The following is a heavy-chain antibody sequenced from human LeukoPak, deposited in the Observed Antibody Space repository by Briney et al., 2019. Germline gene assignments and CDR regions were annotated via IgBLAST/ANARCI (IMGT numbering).Heavy chain of an antibody. J-gene: IGHJ1*01. CDR3: ARDSSWYRRDFQH. CDR2: IIPIFGTA. CDR1: GGTFSSYA. V-gene: IGHV1-69*05. Sequence: SVKVSCKASGGTFSSYAISWVRQAPGQGLEWMGGIIPIFGTANYAQKFQGRVTITTDESTSTTYMELSSLRSEDTAVYYCARDSSWYRRDFQHWGQGTLVTVSS. D-gene: IGHD6-13*01.